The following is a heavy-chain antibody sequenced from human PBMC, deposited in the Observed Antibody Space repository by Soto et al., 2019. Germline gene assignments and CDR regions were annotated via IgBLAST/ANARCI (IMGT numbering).Heavy chain of an antibody. CDR3: ASSRITIFGVVIYYYGMDV. J-gene: IGHJ6*02. D-gene: IGHD3-3*01. V-gene: IGHV1-69*13. CDR2: IIPIFGTA. CDR1: GGTFSSYA. Sequence: SVKVSCKASGGTFSSYAISWLRQSPGQGLEWMGGIIPIFGTANYTQKFQGRVTITADESTSTAYMELSSLRSEDTAVYYCASSRITIFGVVIYYYGMDVWGQGTTVTVSS.